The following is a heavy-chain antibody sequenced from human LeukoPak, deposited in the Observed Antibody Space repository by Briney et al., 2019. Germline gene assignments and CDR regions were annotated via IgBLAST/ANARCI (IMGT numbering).Heavy chain of an antibody. J-gene: IGHJ4*02. CDR2: IYWEDDK. CDR3: ARRVKPTPMRVSYFDY. CDR1: GFSLTTTGVG. Sequence: SGPTLVNPTQTLTLTCTFSGFSLTTTGVGVGWIRQPPGKALEWLALIYWEDDKRYSPSLKSRLTITKDTSKNQVVLTMTNMDPVDTATYYCARRVKPTPMRVSYFDYWGQGTLVTVSS. V-gene: IGHV2-5*02. D-gene: IGHD6-13*01.